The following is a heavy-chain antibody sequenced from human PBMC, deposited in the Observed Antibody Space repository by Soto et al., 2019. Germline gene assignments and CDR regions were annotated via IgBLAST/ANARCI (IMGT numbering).Heavy chain of an antibody. D-gene: IGHD2-15*01. V-gene: IGHV4-34*01. Sequence: QVQLQQWGAGLLKPSETLSLTCAVYGGSFSGYYWSWIRQPPGKGLEWIGEINHSGSTNYSPSLKSGVTIPVDTSKNEFSLKLSSVTAADTDVYYCARSPPRYCSGGSGYGGLGVWGQGTLVTVSS. CDR1: GGSFSGYY. CDR2: INHSGST. CDR3: ARSPPRYCSGGSGYGGLGV. J-gene: IGHJ4*02.